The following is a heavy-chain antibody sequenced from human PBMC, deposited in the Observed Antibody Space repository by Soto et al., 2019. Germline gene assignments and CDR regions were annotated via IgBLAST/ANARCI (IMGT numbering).Heavy chain of an antibody. CDR1: GGSISSSPYY. V-gene: IGHV4-39*01. CDR3: ERGRSHY. D-gene: IGHD3-10*01. J-gene: IGHJ4*02. CDR2: MYYSGST. Sequence: SETLSLTCTVSGGSISSSPYYWGWIRQPPGKGLEWIGSMYYSGSTYYNPSLKSRVTISVDTSKNQFSLNLSSVSAADTAVYYCERGRSHYRGQGTPVIVSS.